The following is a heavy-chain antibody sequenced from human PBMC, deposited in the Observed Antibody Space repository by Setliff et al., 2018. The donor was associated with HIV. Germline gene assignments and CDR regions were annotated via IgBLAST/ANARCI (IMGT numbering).Heavy chain of an antibody. D-gene: IGHD2-8*01. V-gene: IGHV4-38-2*01. J-gene: IGHJ4*02. CDR3: ARLRMETLMQHFDY. CDR2: IYHSGLT. CDR1: GYSIGSGYY. Sequence: NPSETLSLTCGVSGYSIGSGYYWGWIRQPPGKGLEWIGSIYHSGLTYYNPSLKSRVTISVDSSKNQFSLRLSSVTAADTAVYYCARLRMETLMQHFDYWGQGTLVTVSS.